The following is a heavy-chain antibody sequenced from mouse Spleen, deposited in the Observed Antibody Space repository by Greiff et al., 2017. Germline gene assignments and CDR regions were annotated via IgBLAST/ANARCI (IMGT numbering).Heavy chain of an antibody. CDR1: GYSITSGYY. D-gene: IGHD2-13*01. CDR3: AIYYGDYEGFAY. V-gene: IGHV3-6*01. CDR2: IIYDGSN. Sequence: EVQLQQSGPGLVKPSQSLSLTCSVTGYSITSGYYWNWIRQFPGNKLEWMGYIIYDGSNNYNPSLKNRISITRDTSKNQFFLKLNSVTTEDTATYYCAIYYGDYEGFAYWGQGTLVTVSA. J-gene: IGHJ3*01.